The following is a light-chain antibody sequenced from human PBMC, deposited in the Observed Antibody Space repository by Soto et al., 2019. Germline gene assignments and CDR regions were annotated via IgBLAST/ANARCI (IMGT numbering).Light chain of an antibody. CDR1: NSNIGSNT. CDR2: YDN. V-gene: IGLV1-44*01. CDR3: AAWDDSLNGRV. Sequence: QSVLTQPPSASGTPGQRVTISCSGSNSNIGSNTVNWYQQLPGTAPTLLIYYDNLRPSGVPDRISGSKSGTSASLAISGRQSDDEADYYCAAWDDSLNGRVFGTGTKLTVL. J-gene: IGLJ1*01.